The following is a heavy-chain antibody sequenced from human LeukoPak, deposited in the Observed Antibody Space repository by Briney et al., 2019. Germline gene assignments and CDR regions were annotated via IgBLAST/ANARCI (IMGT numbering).Heavy chain of an antibody. V-gene: IGHV3-74*01. Sequence: GGSLRLSCAASGFTFSSYWMHWVRQAPGKGQVWVSRINSDGSRTSYADSVKGRFTISRDNAKNTLNLQVNSLRAEDTAVYYCARISSGWYSDYWGQGTLVTVSA. D-gene: IGHD6-19*01. CDR2: INSDGSRT. CDR3: ARISSGWYSDY. CDR1: GFTFSSYW. J-gene: IGHJ4*02.